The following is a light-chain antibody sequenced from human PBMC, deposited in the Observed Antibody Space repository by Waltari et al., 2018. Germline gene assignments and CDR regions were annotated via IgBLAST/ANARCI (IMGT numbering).Light chain of an antibody. J-gene: IGKJ1*01. V-gene: IGKV1-5*03. CDR2: KAS. Sequence: ITCRASQSISSWLAWYQQKPGKAPKLLIYKASSLESWVPSRFSGSGSGTEFTLTISSLQPDDFATYYCQQYNSYWTFGQGTKVEIK. CDR3: QQYNSYWT. CDR1: QSISSW.